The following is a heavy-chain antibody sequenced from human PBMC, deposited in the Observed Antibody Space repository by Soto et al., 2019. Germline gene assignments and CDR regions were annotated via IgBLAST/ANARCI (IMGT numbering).Heavy chain of an antibody. CDR3: ARDYDVNTALDYWYFDL. CDR2: ISPSGRT. Sequence: QVQLQESGPGLVRPSETLSLTCTVSGGSIRNYYWAWIRQSAGKGLEWIGRISPSGRTHYNPSLTGRVTMSIDTSKNQFSLRLTSVTAADTATYYCARDYDVNTALDYWYFDLWGRGTLVTVSS. D-gene: IGHD5-18*01. J-gene: IGHJ2*01. CDR1: GGSIRNYY. V-gene: IGHV4-4*07.